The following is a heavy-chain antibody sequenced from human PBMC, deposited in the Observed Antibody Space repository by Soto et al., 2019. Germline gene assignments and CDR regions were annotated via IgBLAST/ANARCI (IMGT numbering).Heavy chain of an antibody. CDR1: GGSISSYY. CDR3: ARGGLEGDTWYFDL. J-gene: IGHJ2*01. Sequence: SETLSLTCTVSGGSISSYYWSWIRQPPGKGLEWIGYIYYSESTNYNPSLKSRVTISVDTSKNQFSLKLSSVTAEDTAVSYCARGGLEGDTWYFDLWGRGTLVTVS. CDR2: IYYSEST. V-gene: IGHV4-59*01. D-gene: IGHD1-26*01.